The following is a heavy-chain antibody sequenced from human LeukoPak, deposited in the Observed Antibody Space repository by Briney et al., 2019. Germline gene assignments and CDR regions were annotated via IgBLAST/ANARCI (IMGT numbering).Heavy chain of an antibody. Sequence: SQTLSLTCTVSGGSINSGGYYWSWIRQPPGKGLEWIGYIYQSGSTYYNPSLKSRVTISVDTSKNQFSLKVNSVTAADTAVYYCARDDNDYGAGDWGQGTLVTVSS. V-gene: IGHV4-30-2*01. CDR3: ARDDNDYGAGD. CDR1: GGSINSGGYY. D-gene: IGHD4-17*01. CDR2: IYQSGST. J-gene: IGHJ4*02.